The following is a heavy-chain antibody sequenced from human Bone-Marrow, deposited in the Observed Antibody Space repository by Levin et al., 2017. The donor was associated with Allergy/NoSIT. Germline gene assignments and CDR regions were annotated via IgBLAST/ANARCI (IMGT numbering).Heavy chain of an antibody. CDR1: GGSVGSGSYY. CDR2: INYSGST. J-gene: IGHJ6*02. CDR3: ARDEIGYKFPHQYFYGLDV. V-gene: IGHV4-61*01. Sequence: SETLSLTCTVSGGSVGSGSYYWNWIRQFPGKELQWIGYINYSGSTIYNPSLNSRVNISFDTSKSQFFLRLSSVTAADTAVYYCARDEIGYKFPHQYFYGLDVWGQGTTVTVSS. D-gene: IGHD5-24*01.